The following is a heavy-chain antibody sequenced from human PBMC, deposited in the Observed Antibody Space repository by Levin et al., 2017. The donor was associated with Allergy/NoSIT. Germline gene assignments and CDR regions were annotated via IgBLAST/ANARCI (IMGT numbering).Heavy chain of an antibody. V-gene: IGHV4-34*01. CDR1: GGSFSGYY. D-gene: IGHD6-6*01. J-gene: IGHJ6*03. CDR3: ARGRGGKQLVRIYYYYYYMDV. CDR2: INHSGNT. Sequence: SETLSLTCAVSGGSFSGYYWSWIRQPPGQGLEWIGEINHSGNTNYNPSLKSRVTISVDTSKNQFSLKLSSVTAADTAVYYCARGRGGKQLVRIYYYYYYMDVWGKGTTVTVSS.